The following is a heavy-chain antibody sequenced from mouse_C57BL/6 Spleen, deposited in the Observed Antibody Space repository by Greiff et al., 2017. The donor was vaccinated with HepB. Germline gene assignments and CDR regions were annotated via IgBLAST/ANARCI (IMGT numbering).Heavy chain of an antibody. V-gene: IGHV1-76*01. CDR1: GYTFTDYY. Sequence: VQRVESGAELVRPGASVKLSCKASGYTFTDYYINWVKQRPGQGLEWIARIYPGSGNTYYNEKFKGKATLTAEKSSSTAYMQLSSLTSEDSAVYFCARDEGRRGFAYWGQGTLVTVSA. CDR3: ARDEGRRGFAY. CDR2: IYPGSGNT. J-gene: IGHJ3*01.